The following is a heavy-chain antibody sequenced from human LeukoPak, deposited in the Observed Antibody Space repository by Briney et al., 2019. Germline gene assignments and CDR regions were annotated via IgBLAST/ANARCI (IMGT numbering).Heavy chain of an antibody. CDR2: ISSSRSYI. V-gene: IGHV3-21*01. Sequence: GGSLRLSCAASGFTFSSYSMNWVRQAPGKGLEWVSSISSSRSYIYYADSVKGRFTISRDNAKTSLYLQMNSLRAEDTAVYYCARDHGDYVWGSYRYGPPFDYWGQGTLVTVSS. D-gene: IGHD3-16*02. J-gene: IGHJ4*02. CDR3: ARDHGDYVWGSYRYGPPFDY. CDR1: GFTFSSYS.